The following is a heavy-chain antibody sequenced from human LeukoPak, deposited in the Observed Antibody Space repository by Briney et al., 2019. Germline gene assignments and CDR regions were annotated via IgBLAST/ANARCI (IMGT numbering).Heavy chain of an antibody. Sequence: ASVKVSCKASGYTSTGYYMHWVRQAPGQGLEWMGWINPNSGDTKYAQKFQGRVTMTRDTSISTAYMELTRLGSDDSAVYYCARGETEETGTRPDAFDIWGQGTMVTVSS. J-gene: IGHJ3*02. CDR3: ARGETEETGTRPDAFDI. CDR1: GYTSTGYY. D-gene: IGHD6-13*01. CDR2: INPNSGDT. V-gene: IGHV1-2*02.